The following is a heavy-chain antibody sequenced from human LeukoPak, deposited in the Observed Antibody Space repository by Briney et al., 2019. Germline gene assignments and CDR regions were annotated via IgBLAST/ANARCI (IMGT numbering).Heavy chain of an antibody. V-gene: IGHV3-30*03. Sequence: GGSLRLSCAASGFSFSHYGMHWVRQAPGKGLEWVAVVSYDGSNKYYADSVKGRFTISRDNSKNTLCLQMNSLRAEDTAVYYCARDRGPRTGFMVREAYDYWGQGTLVTVSS. J-gene: IGHJ4*02. CDR3: ARDRGPRTGFMVREAYDY. CDR2: VSYDGSNK. CDR1: GFSFSHYG. D-gene: IGHD3-10*01.